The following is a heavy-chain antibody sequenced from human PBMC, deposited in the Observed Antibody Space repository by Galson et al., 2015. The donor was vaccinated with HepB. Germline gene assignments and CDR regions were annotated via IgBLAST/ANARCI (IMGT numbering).Heavy chain of an antibody. CDR3: ARGDYGDYTFRFDY. CDR1: GFTFSSYN. V-gene: IGHV3-48*01. Sequence: SLRLSCAASGFTFSSYNMSWVRQAPGKGLEWVSYISSSSSTIYYADSVKGRFTISRDNAKNSLYLQMNSLRAEDTAVYYCARGDYGDYTFRFDYWGQGILVTVSS. CDR2: ISSSSSTI. J-gene: IGHJ4*02. D-gene: IGHD4-17*01.